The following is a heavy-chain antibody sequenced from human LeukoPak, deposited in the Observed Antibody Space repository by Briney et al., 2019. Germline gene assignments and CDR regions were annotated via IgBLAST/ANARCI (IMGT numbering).Heavy chain of an antibody. V-gene: IGHV4-39*01. CDR1: GGSISTTSTY. J-gene: IGHJ5*02. CDR3: ARSIAGDGPTHNWFGP. D-gene: IGHD6-13*01. Sequence: SETLSLTCTVSGGSISTTSTYWGWIRQPPGQGLEWIGSIYYSGTTYYNPSLKSRVTIFVDTSKNQFSLKLSSVTAADMATYYCARSIAGDGPTHNWFGPWGQGALVTVSS. CDR2: IYYSGTT.